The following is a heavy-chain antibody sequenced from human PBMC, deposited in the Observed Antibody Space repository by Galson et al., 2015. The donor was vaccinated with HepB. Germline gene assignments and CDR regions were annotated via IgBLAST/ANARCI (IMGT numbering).Heavy chain of an antibody. D-gene: IGHD4-23*01. CDR2: ISAYNGNR. CDR3: AIAHGGNSGSFDY. CDR1: GYTFTSYG. Sequence: SVKVSCKASGYTFTSYGITWVRQAPGQGLEWMGWISAYNGNRNYAQKLQDRVTMTTDTSTSTAYMELRSLRSDDTAVYYCAIAHGGNSGSFDYWGQGTLVTVSS. J-gene: IGHJ4*02. V-gene: IGHV1-18*01.